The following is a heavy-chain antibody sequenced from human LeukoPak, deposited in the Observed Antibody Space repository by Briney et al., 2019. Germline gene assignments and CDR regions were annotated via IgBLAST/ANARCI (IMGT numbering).Heavy chain of an antibody. Sequence: SETLSLTCTVSGGSISSGGYYWSWIRQPPGKGLEWIGYIYHSGSTYYNPSLKSRVTISVDRSKNQFSLKLSSVTAADTAVYYCAREGGTIFGESGHWGQGTLVTVSS. J-gene: IGHJ4*02. CDR1: GGSISSGGYY. CDR2: IYHSGST. D-gene: IGHD3-3*01. CDR3: AREGGTIFGESGH. V-gene: IGHV4-30-2*01.